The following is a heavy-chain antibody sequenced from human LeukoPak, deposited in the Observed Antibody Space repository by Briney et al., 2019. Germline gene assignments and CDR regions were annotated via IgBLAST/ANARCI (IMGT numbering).Heavy chain of an antibody. D-gene: IGHD6-19*01. CDR1: GYTFTKYG. CDR3: ARGGEYSSGWLGDY. CDR2: ISAYNGNT. Sequence: ASVKVSCKASGYTFTKYGISWVRQASGQGLEWMGWISAYNGNTNFAQKFQGRVTMTTDTSTSTAYMELRSLRSDDTAVYYCARGGEYSSGWLGDYWGQGTLVTVSS. V-gene: IGHV1-18*01. J-gene: IGHJ4*02.